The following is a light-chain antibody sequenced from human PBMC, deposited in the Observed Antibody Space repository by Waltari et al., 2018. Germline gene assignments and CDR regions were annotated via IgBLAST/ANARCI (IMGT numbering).Light chain of an antibody. Sequence: TQSPVTLSLSPGERATLSCRASHPLFGSYVAGYRQKPGQAPSLVIYNSSTRATGIPDRISGLESGTEFTLTVSRLEPEDSATYYCLQYGDSYSFGQGTKLEI. CDR1: HPLFGSY. CDR3: LQYGDSYS. CDR2: NSS. V-gene: IGKV3-20*01. J-gene: IGKJ2*01.